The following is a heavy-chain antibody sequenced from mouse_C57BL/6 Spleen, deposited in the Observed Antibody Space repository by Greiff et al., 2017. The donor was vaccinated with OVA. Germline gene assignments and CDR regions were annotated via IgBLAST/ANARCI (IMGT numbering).Heavy chain of an antibody. CDR1: GYTFTSYT. V-gene: IGHV1-4*01. CDR3: ARDVGTTIVATGDY. D-gene: IGHD1-1*01. CDR2: INPSSGYT. Sequence: QVQLQQSGAELARPGASVKMSCKASGYTFTSYTMHWVKQRPGQGLEWIGHINPSSGYTKYNQKFKDKATLTADKSSSTAYMQLSSLTSEDSAVDYCARDVGTTIVATGDYWGQGTTLTVSA. J-gene: IGHJ2*01.